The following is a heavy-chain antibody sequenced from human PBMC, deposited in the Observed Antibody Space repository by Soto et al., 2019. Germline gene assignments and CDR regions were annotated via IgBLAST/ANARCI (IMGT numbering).Heavy chain of an antibody. Sequence: QLQLQESGSGLVKPSQTLSLTCAVSGGSISSGGYSWSWIRQPPGKGLEWIGYIYHSGSTYYNPSLKSRVTISVDRSKNQFSLKLSSVTAADTAVYYCASAGGLGAVAADYWGQGTLFTVSS. CDR2: IYHSGST. D-gene: IGHD6-19*01. CDR1: GGSISSGGYS. V-gene: IGHV4-30-2*01. CDR3: ASAGGLGAVAADY. J-gene: IGHJ4*02.